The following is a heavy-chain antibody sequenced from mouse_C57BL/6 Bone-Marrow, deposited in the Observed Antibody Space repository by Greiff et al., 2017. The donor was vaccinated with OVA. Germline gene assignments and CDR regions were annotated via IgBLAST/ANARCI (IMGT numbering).Heavy chain of an antibody. D-gene: IGHD2-3*01. CDR1: GFTFSSYT. CDR3: ARGGGYYAWFAY. CDR2: ISGGGGNT. J-gene: IGHJ3*01. Sequence: EVQLVESGGGLVKPGGSLKLSCAASGFTFSSYTMSWVRQTPEKRLEWVATISGGGGNTYYQDSVKGRFTISRDNAKNTLYLQMSSLRSEDTALYYCARGGGYYAWFAYWGQGTLVTVSA. V-gene: IGHV5-9*01.